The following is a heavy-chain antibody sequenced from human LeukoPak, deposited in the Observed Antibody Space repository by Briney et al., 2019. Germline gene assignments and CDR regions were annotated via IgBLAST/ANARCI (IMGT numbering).Heavy chain of an antibody. CDR2: IYYSGST. CDR1: GGSISSSSYY. V-gene: IGHV4-39*07. Sequence: PSETLSLTCTVSGGSISSSSYYWGWIRQPPGKGLEWIGSIYYSGSTSYNASLRSRVTISVDTSKNQFSLKMNSVTAADTAVYYCARGQWFRAFWSRGTPVTVSS. D-gene: IGHD3-10*01. J-gene: IGHJ4*02. CDR3: ARGQWFRAF.